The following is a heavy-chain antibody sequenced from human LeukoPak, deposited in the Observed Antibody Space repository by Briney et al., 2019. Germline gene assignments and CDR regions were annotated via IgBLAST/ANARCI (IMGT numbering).Heavy chain of an antibody. Sequence: GGSLRLSCAASGFTLSSYAMDWVRQAPGKGLEWVAVISYDGSNKYYADSVKGRFTIPRDNSKHTLYLQMNSLRAGDTAVYYCARGGAHYGSGSLSSNYYYYYGMDVWGQGTTVTVSS. J-gene: IGHJ6*02. D-gene: IGHD3-10*01. CDR1: GFTLSSYA. V-gene: IGHV3-30*07. CDR2: ISYDGSNK. CDR3: ARGGAHYGSGSLSSNYYYYYGMDV.